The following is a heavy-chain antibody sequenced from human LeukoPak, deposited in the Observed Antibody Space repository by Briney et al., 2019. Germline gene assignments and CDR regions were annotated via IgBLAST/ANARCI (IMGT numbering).Heavy chain of an antibody. CDR3: ARWVVATLYYMDV. D-gene: IGHD5-12*01. CDR1: GFTVSSNY. CDR2: IYSGGNT. V-gene: IGHV3-53*01. Sequence: GGSLRLSCAASGFTVSSNYMSWVRQAPGKGLEWVSVIYSGGNTYYADSVEGRFTISRDNSKNTLYLQMNSLRAEDTAVYYCARWVVATLYYMDVWGKGTTVTISS. J-gene: IGHJ6*03.